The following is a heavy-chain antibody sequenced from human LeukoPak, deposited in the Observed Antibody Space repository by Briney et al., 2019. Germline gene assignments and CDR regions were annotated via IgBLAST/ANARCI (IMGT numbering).Heavy chain of an antibody. CDR2: IYTSRST. CDR1: GGSISSYY. J-gene: IGHJ3*02. CDR3: ARVVDYYDSSGYLPDAFDI. D-gene: IGHD3-22*01. Sequence: SETLSLTCTVSGGSISSYYWSWIRQPAGKGLEWIGRIYTSRSTNYNPSLKSRVTISVDKSKNQFSLKLSSVTAADTAVYYCARVVDYYDSSGYLPDAFDIWGQGTMVTVSS. V-gene: IGHV4-4*07.